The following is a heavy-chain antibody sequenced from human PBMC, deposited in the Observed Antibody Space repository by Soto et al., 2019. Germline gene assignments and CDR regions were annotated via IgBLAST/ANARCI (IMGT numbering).Heavy chain of an antibody. CDR1: GASISSYY. Sequence: PSETLSLTCTVSGASISSYYWSWIRQHPGKGLEWLGYIYYSGNTNYNTSLKSRITISGDTSKNQFSLKLSSVTAAYTAVYYCARRAPYCVSTSCYDYWGQGTLVTVSS. J-gene: IGHJ4*02. D-gene: IGHD2-2*01. CDR2: IYYSGNT. CDR3: ARRAPYCVSTSCYDY. V-gene: IGHV4-59*08.